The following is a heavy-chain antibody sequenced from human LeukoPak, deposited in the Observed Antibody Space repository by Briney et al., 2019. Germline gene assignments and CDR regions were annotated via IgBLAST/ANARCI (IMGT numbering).Heavy chain of an antibody. CDR2: ISTGSHNI. J-gene: IGHJ5*02. CDR1: GFTFSTFS. Sequence: GESLRLSCAASGFTFSTFSMHWARQAPGKGLEWVSSISTGSHNIFYSESVRGRFTISRDNANNSLYLQMDSLRAEDTAVYFCWAGRCETTTSLDLWGRGTLVTVSS. D-gene: IGHD1-7*01. V-gene: IGHV3-21*01. CDR3: WAGRCETTTSLDL.